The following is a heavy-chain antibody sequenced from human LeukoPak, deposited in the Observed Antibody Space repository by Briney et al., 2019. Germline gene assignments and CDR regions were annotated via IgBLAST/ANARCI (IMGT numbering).Heavy chain of an antibody. V-gene: IGHV1-58*01. CDR2: IVVGSGNT. D-gene: IGHD3-10*01. CDR3: AAVAYGSGSYYGSFDY. CDR1: GFTFTSSA. J-gene: IGHJ4*02. Sequence: GTSVKVSCKASGFTFTSSAVQWVRQARGQRLEWIGWIVVGSGNTNYAQKFQERVTITRDMSTSTAYMELSSLRPEGTAVYYCAAVAYGSGSYYGSFDYWGQGTLVTVSS.